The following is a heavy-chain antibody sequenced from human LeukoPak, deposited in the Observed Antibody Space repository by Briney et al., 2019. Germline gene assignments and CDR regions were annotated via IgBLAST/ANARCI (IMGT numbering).Heavy chain of an antibody. V-gene: IGHV3-23*01. J-gene: IGHJ4*02. Sequence: GGSLRLSCAASGFTFSSYAMSWVRQAPEKGLEWVSAFSGSGGSTYYADSVKGRFTISRDNSKNTLYLQMDSLRAEDTAVYYCAKDRVVVTATPPYFDYWGQGTLVTVSS. CDR1: GFTFSSYA. D-gene: IGHD2-21*02. CDR3: AKDRVVVTATPPYFDY. CDR2: FSGSGGST.